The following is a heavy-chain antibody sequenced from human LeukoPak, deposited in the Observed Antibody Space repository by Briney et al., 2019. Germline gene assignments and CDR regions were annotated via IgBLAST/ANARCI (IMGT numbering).Heavy chain of an antibody. D-gene: IGHD3-10*01. J-gene: IGHJ4*02. V-gene: IGHV5-10-1*01. CDR2: IDPSDSYT. CDR1: GYSFTSYW. Sequence: GESLRISCKGSGYSFTSYWISWVRQMPGKGLEWMGRIDPSDSYTNYSPSFQGHVTISADKSISTAYLQWSSLKASDTAMYYCARRERGSGSYYNVDYWGQGTLVTVPS. CDR3: ARRERGSGSYYNVDY.